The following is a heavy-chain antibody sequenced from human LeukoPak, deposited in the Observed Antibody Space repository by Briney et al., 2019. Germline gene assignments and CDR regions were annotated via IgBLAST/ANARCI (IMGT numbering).Heavy chain of an antibody. CDR2: IYYSGST. CDR3: ARYRNEALFAFDI. J-gene: IGHJ3*02. CDR1: GASISTYY. D-gene: IGHD1-14*01. Sequence: PSETLSLTCTVSGASISTYYWSWIRQPPGKGLEWIGYIYYSGSTNYNPSLKSRVTISVDTSKNQFSLKLNSVTAADTAVYYCARYRNEALFAFDIWGQGTMVTVSS. V-gene: IGHV4-59*01.